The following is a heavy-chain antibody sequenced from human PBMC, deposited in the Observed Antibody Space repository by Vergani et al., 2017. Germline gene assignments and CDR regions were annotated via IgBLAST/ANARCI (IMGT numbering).Heavy chain of an antibody. D-gene: IGHD3-16*01. CDR2: IYNSGNG. J-gene: IGHJ2*01. CDR1: GDSIISRSYY. V-gene: IGHV4-39*01. Sequence: QMQLQESGPGLVKASETLSLTCTVSGDSIISRSYYWGWIRQPPGKGLEWIGSIYNSGNGDSSSSLKSRVTISADTSKNQFSLRLTSVTAADTAVYYCASGKYYSDSTSHFRGRSFDFWGRGTLVTVPS. CDR3: ASGKYYSDSTSHFRGRSFDF.